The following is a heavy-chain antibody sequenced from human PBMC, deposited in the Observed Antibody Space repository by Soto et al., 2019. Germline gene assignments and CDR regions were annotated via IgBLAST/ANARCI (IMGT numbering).Heavy chain of an antibody. Sequence: ALVKVSCKASGYTFTSYAMHWVRPAPGQRLEWMGWINAGNGNTKYSQKLQSRVTITRDTSASTAYMELSSLRSEDTTVYYCARVGPPAYPWGQGTLVTVHS. J-gene: IGHJ5*02. V-gene: IGHV1-3*01. CDR1: GYTFTSYA. CDR3: ARVGPPAYP. CDR2: INAGNGNT.